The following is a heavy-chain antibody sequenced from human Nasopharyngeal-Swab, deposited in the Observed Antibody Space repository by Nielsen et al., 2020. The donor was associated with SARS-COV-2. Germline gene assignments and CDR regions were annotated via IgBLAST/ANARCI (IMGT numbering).Heavy chain of an antibody. CDR3: ARVSYYYGSGSYYKYFDY. CDR1: GGSISSNNW. CDR2: IYHSGST. Sequence: SETLSLTCAVSGGSISSNNWWSWVRQPPGKGLEWIGEIYHSGSTNYNPSLKSRVTISVDKSKNQFSLKLSSVTAADTAVYYCARVSYYYGSGSYYKYFDYWGQGTLVTVSS. V-gene: IGHV4-4*02. D-gene: IGHD3-10*01. J-gene: IGHJ4*02.